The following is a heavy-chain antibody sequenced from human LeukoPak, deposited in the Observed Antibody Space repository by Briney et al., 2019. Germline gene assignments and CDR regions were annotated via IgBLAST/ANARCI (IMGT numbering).Heavy chain of an antibody. CDR3: ARGRSYSSSSGEFDY. V-gene: IGHV1-24*01. CDR1: GYTLTELS. Sequence: GASVKVSCKVSGYTLTELSMHWVRQAPGKGLEWMGGFDPEDGETIYAQKFQGRVTMTEDTSTDTAYMELSSLRSDDTAVYYCARGRSYSSSSGEFDYWGQGTLVTVSS. D-gene: IGHD6-6*01. J-gene: IGHJ4*02. CDR2: FDPEDGET.